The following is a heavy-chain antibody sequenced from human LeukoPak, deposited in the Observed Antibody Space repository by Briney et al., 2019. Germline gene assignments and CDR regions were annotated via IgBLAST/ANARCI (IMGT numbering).Heavy chain of an antibody. CDR3: ARATYYYSKTYYHYYMDV. Sequence: GGSLRLSCAASEFTFSSYAMSWVRQAPGKGLEWVSAISGSGGSTYYADSVKGRFTISRDNSKNTLYLQMNSLRAEDTAVYYCARATYYYSKTYYHYYMDVWGKGTTVTVSS. CDR2: ISGSGGST. CDR1: EFTFSSYA. J-gene: IGHJ6*03. V-gene: IGHV3-23*01. D-gene: IGHD3-10*01.